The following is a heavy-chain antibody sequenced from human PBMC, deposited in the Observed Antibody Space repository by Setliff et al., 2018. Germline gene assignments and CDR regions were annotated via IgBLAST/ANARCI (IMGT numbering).Heavy chain of an antibody. CDR2: INPNNGGT. CDR1: PYTFTAYY. V-gene: IGHV1-2*02. J-gene: IGHJ6*03. Sequence: ASVKVSCKASPYTFTAYYLHWVRQAPGQGLEWMGWINPNNGGTKYAQKFQGRVTMTRDTSISTGYMELSRLRYDDTAVYYCAREGVDTRSSTDYRYYMDVWGKGTTVTVSS. CDR3: AREGVDTRSSTDYRYYMDV. D-gene: IGHD5-18*01.